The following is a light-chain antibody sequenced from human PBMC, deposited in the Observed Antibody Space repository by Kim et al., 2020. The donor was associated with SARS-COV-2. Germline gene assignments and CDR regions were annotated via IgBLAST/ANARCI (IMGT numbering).Light chain of an antibody. CDR1: QSVRGY. J-gene: IGKJ4*01. V-gene: IGKV3-11*01. Sequence: PGERATLSCRVSQSVRGYLAWYQQKPGRTPKLLIYDASNRAPGIAVRFSGSGSGTDFTLSISSLEPEDFAIYYCQHRSNRPPGLTFGGGTKVDIK. CDR3: QHRSNRPPGLT. CDR2: DAS.